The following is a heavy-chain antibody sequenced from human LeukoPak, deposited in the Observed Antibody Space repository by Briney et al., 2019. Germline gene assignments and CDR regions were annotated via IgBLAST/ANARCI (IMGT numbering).Heavy chain of an antibody. V-gene: IGHV4-59*01. J-gene: IGHJ4*02. Sequence: SETLSLTCTVSGGSISSYYWSWIRQPPGKGLEWIGYIYYSGSTNYNPSLKSRVTISVDTSKNQFSLKLSSVTAADTAVYYCAPHLGGIDGYYFDYWGQGTLVTVSS. CDR2: IYYSGST. CDR1: GGSISSYY. D-gene: IGHD6-13*01. CDR3: APHLGGIDGYYFDY.